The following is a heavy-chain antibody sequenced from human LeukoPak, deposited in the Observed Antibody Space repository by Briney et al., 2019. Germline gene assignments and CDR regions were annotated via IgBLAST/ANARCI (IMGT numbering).Heavy chain of an antibody. V-gene: IGHV3-15*01. CDR3: TTRRQDGC. D-gene: IGHD6-25*01. CDR2: IKSKIDGGTI. CDR1: GFTFSSYS. Sequence: GGSLRLSCAASGFTFSSYSMNWFRQAPGKGLEWVGRIKSKIDGGTIDYGAPVKGRFTISRDDSRNTLYLQMNSLKTEHTAVYYCTTRRQDGCWGQGTLVTVS. J-gene: IGHJ4*02.